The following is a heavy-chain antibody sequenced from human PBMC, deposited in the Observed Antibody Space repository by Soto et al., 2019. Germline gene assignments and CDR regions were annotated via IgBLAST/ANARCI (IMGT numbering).Heavy chain of an antibody. J-gene: IGHJ5*02. CDR3: VRDLGSSDLHP. V-gene: IGHV3-30*01. D-gene: IGHD6-13*01. Sequence: QAQLVESGGGVVQPGGSLRLSCVASGFSLYSYVIHWVRQTPGKGLQWVAVISIDGTRTYYADSVKGRFTVSRDNSKNTQYLQMYGLTIEATAIYYCVRDLGSSDLHPWGHGTLGTVSS. CDR1: GFSLYSYV. CDR2: ISIDGTRT.